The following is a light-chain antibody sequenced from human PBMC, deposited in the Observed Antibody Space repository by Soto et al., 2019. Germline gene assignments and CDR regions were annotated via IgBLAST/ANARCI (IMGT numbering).Light chain of an antibody. CDR1: SSDVGGYNY. V-gene: IGLV2-11*01. Sequence: ALTQPRSVSGSPGQSVTISCTGTSSDVGGYNYVSWYQQHPGKAPKLMIYDVSKRPSGVPDRFSGSKSGNTASLTISGLQAEDEADYYCCSYAGSYTSYVFGTGTKVT. J-gene: IGLJ1*01. CDR2: DVS. CDR3: CSYAGSYTSYV.